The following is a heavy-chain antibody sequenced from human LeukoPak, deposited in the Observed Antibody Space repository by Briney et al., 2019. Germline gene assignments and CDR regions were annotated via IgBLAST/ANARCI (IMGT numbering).Heavy chain of an antibody. J-gene: IGHJ4*02. CDR3: AKHLEVVAANYYFDY. CDR2: ISGSGGST. CDR1: GFTFSSYA. D-gene: IGHD2-15*01. Sequence: PGGSLRLSCAASGFTFSSYAMSWVRQAPGKGLEWVSAISGSGGSTYYADSVKGRSTISRDNSKNTLYLQMNSLRAEDTAVYYCAKHLEVVAANYYFDYWGQGTLVTVSS. V-gene: IGHV3-23*01.